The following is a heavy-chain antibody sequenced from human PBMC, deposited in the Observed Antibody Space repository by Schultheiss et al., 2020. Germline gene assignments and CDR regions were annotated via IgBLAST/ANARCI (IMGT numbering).Heavy chain of an antibody. J-gene: IGHJ6*02. Sequence: GGSLRLSCSSSFFTFRSYGMTWVRQAPGKGLEWVSAISGSGGSTYYADSVKGRFTISRDNSKNTLYLQMNSLRAEDTAVYYCARERPMDVWGQGTTVTVSS. CDR2: ISGSGGST. CDR3: ARERPMDV. V-gene: IGHV3-23*01. D-gene: IGHD6-6*01. CDR1: FFTFRSYG.